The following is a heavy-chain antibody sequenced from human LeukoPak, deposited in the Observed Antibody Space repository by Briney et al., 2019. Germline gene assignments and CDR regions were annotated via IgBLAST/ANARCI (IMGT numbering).Heavy chain of an antibody. Sequence: GGSLRLSCAASGFTFSSYWIHWVRQAPGKGLVWVSRISPDGSITNYADSVQGRFTISRNNAKNSLFLHMNSLRAEDSGVYFCARAFRRIAVRPGDYYYYMDVWGRGTTVTVSS. J-gene: IGHJ6*03. CDR2: ISPDGSIT. CDR3: ARAFRRIAVRPGDYYYYMDV. D-gene: IGHD6-6*01. CDR1: GFTFSSYW. V-gene: IGHV3-74*01.